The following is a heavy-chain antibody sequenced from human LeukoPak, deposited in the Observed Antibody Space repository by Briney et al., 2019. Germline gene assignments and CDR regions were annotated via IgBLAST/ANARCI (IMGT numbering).Heavy chain of an antibody. J-gene: IGHJ4*02. D-gene: IGHD1-26*01. V-gene: IGHV4-59*08. Sequence: SETLSLTCTVSGGSISSYYWSWIRQPPGKGLEWIGYIYYSGSTNYNPSLKSRVTISVDTSKNQFSLKLSSVTAADTAVYYCAILVVGATKGRGRDYFDYWGQGTLVTVSS. CDR2: IYYSGST. CDR3: AILVVGATKGRGRDYFDY. CDR1: GGSISSYY.